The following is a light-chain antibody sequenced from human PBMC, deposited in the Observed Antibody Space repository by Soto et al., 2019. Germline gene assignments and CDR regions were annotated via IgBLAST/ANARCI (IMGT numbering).Light chain of an antibody. CDR2: SDH. Sequence: QSVLTQPPSASGTLGQRVTISCSGSSSNIGENPVNWYQQFPGTAPKLLIYSDHQKPSAVPDRFSGSKSGASASLAISGLQSDDEADYYCAAWDDSLDGWVFGGGTKLTVL. CDR1: SSNIGENP. J-gene: IGLJ3*02. V-gene: IGLV1-44*01. CDR3: AAWDDSLDGWV.